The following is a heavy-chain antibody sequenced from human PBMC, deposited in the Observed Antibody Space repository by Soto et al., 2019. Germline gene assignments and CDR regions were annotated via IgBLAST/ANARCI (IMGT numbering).Heavy chain of an antibody. CDR1: GFTFSDYY. CDR2: IDPTRGAP. J-gene: IGHJ5*02. D-gene: IGHD6-25*01. Sequence: QARLVQSGAEVKKPGASVKISCKASGFTFSDYYIHWVRQAPGHGLEWMGMIDPTRGAPYYAQRLQGGVAMTRDTSTSTVFLEVSSLRFEDTALYYCATDRPGDSTKRRFDPWGQGTLVTVSS. V-gene: IGHV1-46*04. CDR3: ATDRPGDSTKRRFDP.